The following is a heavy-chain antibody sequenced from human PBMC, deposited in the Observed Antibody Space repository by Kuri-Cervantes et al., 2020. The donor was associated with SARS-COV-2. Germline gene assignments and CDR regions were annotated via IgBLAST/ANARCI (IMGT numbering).Heavy chain of an antibody. Sequence: SGTLSLTCAVYGGSFSGYYWSWIRQPPGKGLEWIGEINHSGSTNYNPSLKSRVTISVDKSKNQFSLKLSSVTAADTAVYYCAGHALGGTMIVVVTEFDYWGQGTLVTVSS. V-gene: IGHV4-34*01. D-gene: IGHD3-22*01. CDR3: AGHALGGTMIVVVTEFDY. CDR1: GGSFSGYY. CDR2: INHSGST. J-gene: IGHJ4*02.